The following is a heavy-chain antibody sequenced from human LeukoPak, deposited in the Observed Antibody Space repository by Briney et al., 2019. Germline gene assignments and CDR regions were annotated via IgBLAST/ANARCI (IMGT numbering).Heavy chain of an antibody. CDR3: ARDYAPYDFWSGYVPEAFDI. CDR2: IYYTGST. V-gene: IGHV4-59*12. J-gene: IGHJ3*02. D-gene: IGHD3-3*01. CDR1: GGSISNYY. Sequence: SETLSLTCTVSGGSISNYYWNWIRQPPGKGLEWIGYIYYTGSTNYNPSLKSRVTMSVDTSKNQFSLKLSSVTAADTAVYYCARDYAPYDFWSGYVPEAFDIWGQGTMVTVSS.